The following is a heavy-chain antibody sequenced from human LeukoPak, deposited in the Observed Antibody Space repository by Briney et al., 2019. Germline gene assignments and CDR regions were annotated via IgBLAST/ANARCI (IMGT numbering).Heavy chain of an antibody. Sequence: ASVKVSCKASGYTFTTYAIHWVRQAPGHRIEWMGWIIVGKDNTKYSQKLQGRVTMTRDTSTSTVYMELSSLRSEDTAVYYCAREYYYGSGSYYQPYYYYGMDVWGQGTTVTVSS. J-gene: IGHJ6*02. D-gene: IGHD3-10*01. V-gene: IGHV1-3*01. CDR1: GYTFTTYA. CDR2: IIVGKDNT. CDR3: AREYYYGSGSYYQPYYYYGMDV.